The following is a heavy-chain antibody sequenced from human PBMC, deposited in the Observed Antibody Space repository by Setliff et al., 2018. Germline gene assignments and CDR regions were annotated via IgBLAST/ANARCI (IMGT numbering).Heavy chain of an antibody. D-gene: IGHD3-22*01. V-gene: IGHV1-46*01. CDR2: VNPSGGKT. CDR3: ARAPWGDDYDSLYTWFDP. J-gene: IGHJ5*02. CDR1: GYGFTSHY. Sequence: ASVKVSCKTSGYGFTSHYFHWLRQAPGQGLEWMGIVNPSGGKTTLSQKFLGRVSMTADASTATVYMELHSLTSEDTAIYYCARAPWGDDYDSLYTWFDPWGQGSLVTVSS.